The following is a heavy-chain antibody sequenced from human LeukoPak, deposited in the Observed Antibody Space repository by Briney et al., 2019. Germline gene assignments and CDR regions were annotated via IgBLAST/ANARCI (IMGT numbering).Heavy chain of an antibody. CDR1: GGSNSSYY. CDR3: ARGEGSSSSEYYYYYMDV. V-gene: IGHV4-59*01. J-gene: IGHJ6*03. D-gene: IGHD6-6*01. Sequence: SETLSLTCTGSGGSNSSYYWSWVREPPGEGLEGIGDIYYSGSTNYNPSLKSRVTISVDTSKNQFSLKLSSVTDADTAVYYCARGEGSSSSEYYYYYMDVWGKGTTVTVSS. CDR2: IYYSGST.